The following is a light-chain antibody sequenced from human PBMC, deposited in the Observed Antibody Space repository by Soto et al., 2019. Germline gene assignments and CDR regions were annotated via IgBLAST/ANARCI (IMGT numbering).Light chain of an antibody. Sequence: ILMTQSPASLSASTGDRVTITFRASQGISSYLAWYQQKPGKAPKLLIYKASSLESGVPSRFSGSGSGTEFTLTISSLQPDDFATYYSHQYNSYSTFGQGTKVDI. V-gene: IGKV1-5*03. CDR1: QGISSY. CDR2: KAS. J-gene: IGKJ1*01. CDR3: HQYNSYST.